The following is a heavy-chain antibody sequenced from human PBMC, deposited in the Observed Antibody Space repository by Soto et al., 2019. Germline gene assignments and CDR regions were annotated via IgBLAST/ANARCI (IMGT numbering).Heavy chain of an antibody. CDR2: ISAKNGNT. CDR1: GYTFSDYG. Sequence: SVKVSCKTSGYTFSDYGISWVRQAPGQGLEWMGWISAKNGNTNFAQKFRGRVTMITDTSTNTVYMELRNLRLDDTAVYYCAREPPETPPDYWGQGTLVTVSS. V-gene: IGHV1-18*01. J-gene: IGHJ4*02. CDR3: AREPPETPPDY.